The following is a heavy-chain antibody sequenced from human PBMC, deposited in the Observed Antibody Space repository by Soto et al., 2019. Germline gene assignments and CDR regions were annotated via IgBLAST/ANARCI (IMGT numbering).Heavy chain of an antibody. CDR2: ISAYNGNT. J-gene: IGHJ3*02. CDR3: ARPLFSSMIRENDAFDI. D-gene: IGHD3-22*01. V-gene: IGHV1-18*01. Sequence: GASVKVSCKASGYTFTSYGISWVRQAPGQGLEWMGWISAYNGNTNYAQKLQGRVTMTTDTSTSTAYMELRSLRSDDTAVYYCARPLFSSMIRENDAFDIWGQGTMVTVSS. CDR1: GYTFTSYG.